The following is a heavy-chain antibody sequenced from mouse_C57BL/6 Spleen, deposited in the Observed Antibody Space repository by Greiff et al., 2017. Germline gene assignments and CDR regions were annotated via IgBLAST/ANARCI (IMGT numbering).Heavy chain of an antibody. V-gene: IGHV1-50*01. CDR3: AIYYYGSSPFAY. CDR1: GYTFTSYW. D-gene: IGHD1-1*01. Sequence: QVHVKQPGAELVKPGASVKLSCKASGYTFTSYWMQWVKQRPGQGLEWIGEIDPSNSYTNYNQKFKGKATLTVDTSSSTAYMQLSSLTSEDSAVYYCAIYYYGSSPFAYWGQGTLVTVSA. CDR2: IDPSNSYT. J-gene: IGHJ3*01.